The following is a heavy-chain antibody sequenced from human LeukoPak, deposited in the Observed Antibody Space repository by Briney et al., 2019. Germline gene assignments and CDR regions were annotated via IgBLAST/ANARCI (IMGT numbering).Heavy chain of an antibody. CDR1: GGSISSSSYY. Sequence: PSETLSLTCTVSGGSISSSSYYWGWIRQPPGKGLEWIGSIYYSGSTYYNPSLKSRVTISVDTSKNQFSLKLSSVTAADTAVYYCARGLVDYGGNSIDYWGQGTLVTVSS. D-gene: IGHD4-23*01. CDR2: IYYSGST. CDR3: ARGLVDYGGNSIDY. V-gene: IGHV4-39*07. J-gene: IGHJ4*02.